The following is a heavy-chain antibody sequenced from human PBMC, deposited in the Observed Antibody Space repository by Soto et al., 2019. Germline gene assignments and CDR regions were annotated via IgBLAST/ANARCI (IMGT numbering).Heavy chain of an antibody. CDR2: IHYNGST. D-gene: IGHD6-13*01. V-gene: IGHV4-59*08. CDR1: GVSVSDYH. CDR3: ARHRRPGSSSWYGVDS. Sequence: SETLSLTCSVSGVSVSDYHWTWIRLTPKKELQWIGFIHYNGSTDSNPSLKSRVTISVDTSKNHVSLMLKSVNTADTAVYYCARHRRPGSSSWYGVDSWGQGTLVTVSS. J-gene: IGHJ4*02.